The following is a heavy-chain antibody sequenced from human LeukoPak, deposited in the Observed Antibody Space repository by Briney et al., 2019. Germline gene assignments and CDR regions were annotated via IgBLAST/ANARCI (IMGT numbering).Heavy chain of an antibody. CDR2: IIPIFGTA. D-gene: IGHD2-2*01. CDR1: GYTFTNYE. CDR3: ARGKAAASFYYYYMDV. V-gene: IGHV1-69*05. J-gene: IGHJ6*03. Sequence: SVKVSCKASGYTFTNYEINWVRQAPGQGLEWMGGIIPIFGTANYAQKFQGRVTITTDESTSTAYMELSSLRSEDTAVYYCARGKAAASFYYYYMDVWGKGTTVTVSS.